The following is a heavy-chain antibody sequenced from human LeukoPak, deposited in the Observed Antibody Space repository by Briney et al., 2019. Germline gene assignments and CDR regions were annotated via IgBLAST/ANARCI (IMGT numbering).Heavy chain of an antibody. D-gene: IGHD3-22*01. V-gene: IGHV3-33*01. CDR1: GFTFSSYG. Sequence: GGSLRLSCAASGFTFSSYGMHWVRQAPGKGLEWVAVIWYDGSNKYYADSVKGRFTISRDNSKNTLYLQMNSLRAEDTAVYYCARDAGSYDSSGVDYWGQGTLVTVSS. J-gene: IGHJ4*02. CDR3: ARDAGSYDSSGVDY. CDR2: IWYDGSNK.